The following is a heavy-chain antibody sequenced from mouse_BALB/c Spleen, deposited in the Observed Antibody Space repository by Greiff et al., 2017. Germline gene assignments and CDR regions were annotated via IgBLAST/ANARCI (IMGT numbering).Heavy chain of an antibody. V-gene: IGHV1-54*01. CDR1: GYAFTNYL. D-gene: IGHD2-4*01. CDR2: INPGSGGT. J-gene: IGHJ3*01. CDR3: ARSPYYDYDRAWFAY. Sequence: VQLQQSGAELVRPGTSVKVSCKASGYAFTNYLIEWVKQRPGQGLEWIGVINPGSGGTNYNEKFKGKATLTADKSSSTAYMQLSSLTSDDSAVYFCARSPYYDYDRAWFAYWGQGTLVTVSA.